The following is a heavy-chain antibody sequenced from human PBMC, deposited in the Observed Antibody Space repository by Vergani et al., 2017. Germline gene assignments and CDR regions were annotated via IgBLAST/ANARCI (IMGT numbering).Heavy chain of an antibody. CDR2: ISGSGGST. CDR1: GFTFSSYA. V-gene: IGHV3-23*01. D-gene: IGHD6-19*01. Sequence: EVQLLESGGGLVQPGGSLRLSCAASGFTFSSYAMSWVRQAPGKGLEWVSAISGSGGSTYYADSVKGRFTISRDNSKNTLYLQMNSLRAEDTAVYYCAREHSGYSSGWYEQLNDYWGQGTLVTVSS. J-gene: IGHJ4*02. CDR3: AREHSGYSSGWYEQLNDY.